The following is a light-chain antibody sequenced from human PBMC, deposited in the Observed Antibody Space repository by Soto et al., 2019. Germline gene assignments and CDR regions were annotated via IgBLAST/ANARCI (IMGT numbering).Light chain of an antibody. CDR3: QSYDSSLSGWV. CDR1: SSNIGAGYD. V-gene: IGLV1-40*01. CDR2: GNS. J-gene: IGLJ3*02. Sequence: QSVLTQPPSVSGAPGQRVTISCTGSSSNIGAGYDVHWYQQLPGTAPKHLIYGNSKRPSGVPDRFSGSKSGTSASLAITGLQAEDEADYYCQSYDSSLSGWVFGGGTKLTVL.